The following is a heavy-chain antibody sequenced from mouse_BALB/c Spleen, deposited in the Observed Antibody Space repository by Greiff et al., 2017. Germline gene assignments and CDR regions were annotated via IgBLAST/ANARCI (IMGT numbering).Heavy chain of an antibody. V-gene: IGHV3-2*02. Sequence: VQLQQSGPGLVKPSQSLSLTCTVTGYSITSDYAWNWIRQFPGNKLEWMGYISYSGSTSYNPSLKSRISITRDTSKNQFFLQLNSVTTEDTATYYCASNYGNFDYWGQGTTLTVSS. D-gene: IGHD2-1*01. CDR2: ISYSGST. CDR1: GYSITSDYA. CDR3: ASNYGNFDY. J-gene: IGHJ2*01.